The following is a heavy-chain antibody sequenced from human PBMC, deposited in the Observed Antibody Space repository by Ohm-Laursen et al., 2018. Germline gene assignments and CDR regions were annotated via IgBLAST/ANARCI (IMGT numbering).Heavy chain of an antibody. D-gene: IGHD3-9*01. CDR2: TWSGRNDI. V-gene: IGHV3-33*01. Sequence: SLRLSCTASGFTFSNFGMHWVRQAPGKGLEWVAVTWSGRNDIYYADSVKGRFTISRDNSKNTVYLQMNSLRVEDTAVYFCARDDDATGHYSYFQHWGQGSLVTVSS. J-gene: IGHJ1*01. CDR1: GFTFSNFG. CDR3: ARDDDATGHYSYFQH.